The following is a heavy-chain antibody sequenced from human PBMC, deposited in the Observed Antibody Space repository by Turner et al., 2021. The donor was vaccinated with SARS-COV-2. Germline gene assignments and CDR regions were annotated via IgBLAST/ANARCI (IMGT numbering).Heavy chain of an antibody. CDR3: VRHGSWNFDS. J-gene: IGHJ5*01. CDR2: IKTDGSSK. V-gene: IGHV3-7*01. CDR1: GFTFSDYW. D-gene: IGHD1-1*01. Sequence: EVQLVESGAGSVQSVGSLRLSCAGTGFTFSDYWMGWVRQDPGKGREWVANIKTDGSSKYYVDSVKDRFTTSRDNAKNSLYLQMYSLRAEDTAVYYCVRHGSWNFDSWGQGTLVTVSS.